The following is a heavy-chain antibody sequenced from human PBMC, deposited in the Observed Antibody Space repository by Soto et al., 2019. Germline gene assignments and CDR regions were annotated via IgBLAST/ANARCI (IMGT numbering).Heavy chain of an antibody. D-gene: IGHD1-26*01. Sequence: PGGSLRLSCAASGFTFSSYSMNWVRQAPGKGLEWVSSISSSSSYIYYADSVKGRFTISRDNAKNSLYLQMNSLRAEDTAVYYCAKRNVPYSGSYGPAEYFQHWGQGTLVTVSS. CDR3: AKRNVPYSGSYGPAEYFQH. CDR1: GFTFSSYS. CDR2: ISSSSSYI. J-gene: IGHJ1*01. V-gene: IGHV3-21*04.